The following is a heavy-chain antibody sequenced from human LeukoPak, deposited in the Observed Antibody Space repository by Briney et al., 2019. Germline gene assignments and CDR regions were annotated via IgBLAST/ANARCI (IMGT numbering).Heavy chain of an antibody. Sequence: GGSLRLSCAASGFTFSTYGMSWVRQAPGKGLEWVSAIGKSGGSTYYADSMKGRFTISRDNSKDTLYLQMNSLRAEDTAVYYCAKMLAAHDAFDIWGQGTMVTVSS. CDR1: GFTFSTYG. CDR2: IGKSGGST. CDR3: AKMLAAHDAFDI. J-gene: IGHJ3*02. V-gene: IGHV3-23*01. D-gene: IGHD2-8*01.